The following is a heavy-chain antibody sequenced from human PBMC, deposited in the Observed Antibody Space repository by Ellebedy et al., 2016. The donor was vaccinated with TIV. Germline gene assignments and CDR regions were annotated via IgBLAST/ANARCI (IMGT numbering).Heavy chain of an antibody. CDR3: ARDSPPYYNTRGFDY. J-gene: IGHJ4*02. Sequence: SETLSLTCTVSGDFVTSGAYYWSWIRQPPGKGLEWIGYILYSGGTNSNPSLMSRVPISVDTSKNQFSLNLRSVTAADTAVYYCARDSPPYYNTRGFDYWGQGILVTVSS. D-gene: IGHD3-10*01. CDR1: GDFVTSGAYY. V-gene: IGHV4-61*08. CDR2: ILYSGGT.